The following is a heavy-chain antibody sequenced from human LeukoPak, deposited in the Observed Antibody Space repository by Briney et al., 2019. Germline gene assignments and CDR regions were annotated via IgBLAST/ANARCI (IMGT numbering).Heavy chain of an antibody. V-gene: IGHV1-2*02. CDR3: ARVPAATYHFDY. CDR1: GYTFTGYY. J-gene: IGHJ4*02. D-gene: IGHD2-2*01. Sequence: ASVKVSCKASGYTFTGYYMRWVRQAPGQGLEWMGWINPNSGGTNYAQKFQGRVTMTRDTSISTAYMELSRLRSDDAAVYYCARVPAATYHFDYWGQGTLVTVSS. CDR2: INPNSGGT.